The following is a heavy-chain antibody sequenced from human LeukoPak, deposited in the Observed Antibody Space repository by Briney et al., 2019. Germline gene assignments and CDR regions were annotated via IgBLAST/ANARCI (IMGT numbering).Heavy chain of an antibody. V-gene: IGHV1-2*02. Sequence: GASVKVSCKASGYTFTGYYMHWVRQAPGQGLAWMGWINPNSGGTNYAQKFQGRVTMTRDTSISTAYMELSRLRSDDTAVYYCARVRDSSSFSSDPAIDYWGQGTLVTVSS. CDR3: ARVRDSSSFSSDPAIDY. CDR2: INPNSGGT. CDR1: GYTFTGYY. J-gene: IGHJ4*02. D-gene: IGHD6-13*01.